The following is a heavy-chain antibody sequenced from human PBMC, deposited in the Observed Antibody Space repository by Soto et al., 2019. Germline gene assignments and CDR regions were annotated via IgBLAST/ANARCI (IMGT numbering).Heavy chain of an antibody. Sequence: QVQLVQSGAEVKKPGSSVKVSCKASGGTFSSYAISWVRQAPGQGLEWMGGIIPIFGTANYAQKFQGRVTITADESTSTASMELSSLRSEDTAVYYCARGERPPYYYGSGSPQNWFDPWGQGTLVTVSS. J-gene: IGHJ5*02. CDR1: GGTFSSYA. CDR3: ARGERPPYYYGSGSPQNWFDP. V-gene: IGHV1-69*01. CDR2: IIPIFGTA. D-gene: IGHD3-10*01.